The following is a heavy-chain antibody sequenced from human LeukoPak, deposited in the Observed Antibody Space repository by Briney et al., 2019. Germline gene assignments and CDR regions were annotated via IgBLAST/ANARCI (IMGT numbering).Heavy chain of an antibody. CDR1: GYIFTDYY. CDR2: INPSSGGT. J-gene: IGHJ4*02. D-gene: IGHD5-12*01. Sequence: GASVKVSCKASGYIFTDYYMHWVRQAPGQELGWMGRINPSSGGTNYAQKFQGRVTMTRDTSISTAYMELSSLRSEDTAVYYCARDSDVDIPYFDYWGQGTLVTVSS. CDR3: ARDSDVDIPYFDY. V-gene: IGHV1/OR15-1*04.